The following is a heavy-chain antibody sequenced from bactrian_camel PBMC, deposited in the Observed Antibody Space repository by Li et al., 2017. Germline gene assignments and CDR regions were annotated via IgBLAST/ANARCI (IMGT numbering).Heavy chain of an antibody. V-gene: IGHV3S40*01. D-gene: IGHD6*01. J-gene: IGHJ4*01. CDR3: AAARSRFGAVVAADYNY. Sequence: VQLVESGGGLVQPGGSLRLSCAASESTFSTHDMSWVRQVPGKGFDWVSAVRSDGGKTWYADSVKGRFTISRDNAKNTLYLQMNSLKTEDTAVYYCAAARSRFGAVVAADYNYWGQGTQVTVS. CDR1: ESTFSTHD. CDR2: VRSDGGKT.